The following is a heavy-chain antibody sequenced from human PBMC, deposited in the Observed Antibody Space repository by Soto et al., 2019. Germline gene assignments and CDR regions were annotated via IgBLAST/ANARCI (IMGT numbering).Heavy chain of an antibody. D-gene: IGHD4-17*01. J-gene: IGHJ1*01. Sequence: PSETLSLTCTVSGDSISSYSWSWIRQPPGKGLEWIGNIHYNGNTKYSPSLKSRVTMSVDTSKNHFSLKLISVTTADTAAYYCAKDWRTTVASPEYFQHWGQGTLVTVSS. CDR3: AKDWRTTVASPEYFQH. CDR2: IHYNGNT. V-gene: IGHV4-59*01. CDR1: GDSISSYS.